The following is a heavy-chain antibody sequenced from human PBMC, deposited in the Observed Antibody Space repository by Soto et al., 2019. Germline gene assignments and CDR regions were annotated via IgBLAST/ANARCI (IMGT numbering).Heavy chain of an antibody. CDR3: ATNYGSGYRAFDY. J-gene: IGHJ4*02. D-gene: IGHD3-10*01. CDR1: GDTFSFYS. Sequence: QVQLVQSGAEVQKPGSSVKVSCKASGDTFSFYSINWVRQAPGLGLEWMGRINPILSVSNYAQKFQGRVTFTADXXTSTAYMELSSLRSEDTAMYYCATNYGSGYRAFDYWGQGALVTVSS. CDR2: INPILSVS. V-gene: IGHV1-69*02.